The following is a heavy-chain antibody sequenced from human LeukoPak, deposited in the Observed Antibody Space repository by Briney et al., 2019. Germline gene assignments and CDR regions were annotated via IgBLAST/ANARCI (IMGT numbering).Heavy chain of an antibody. V-gene: IGHV3-72*01. J-gene: IGHJ4*02. Sequence: GGPRNLSSAAPGLTITNHYMAWARQAPGKALKWVGRTRNKPNGYTTDYGTSVKGRFTVSRDDSENSLYLQMNSLKTEDTAVYYCTRVRHGDYFDYWGQGTLVTVSS. CDR1: GLTITNHY. CDR3: TRVRHGDYFDY. CDR2: TRNKPNGYTT. D-gene: IGHD4-17*01.